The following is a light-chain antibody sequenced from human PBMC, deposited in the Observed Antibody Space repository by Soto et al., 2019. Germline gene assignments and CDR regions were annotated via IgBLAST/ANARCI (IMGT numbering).Light chain of an antibody. CDR1: QSITRW. Sequence: DIQMTQSPSTLSASLGYRVIITCVASQSITRWLAWYQQKPGEAPKLLIYDASSLESGVPSRFSGSGSGTDFTLTINRVAPEDFAVYYCQQYVSLPITFGQGTRLEIK. J-gene: IGKJ5*01. CDR3: QQYVSLPIT. CDR2: DAS. V-gene: IGKV1-5*01.